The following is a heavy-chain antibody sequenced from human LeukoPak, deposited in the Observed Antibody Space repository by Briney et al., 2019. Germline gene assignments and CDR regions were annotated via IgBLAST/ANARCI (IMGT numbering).Heavy chain of an antibody. CDR2: INAGNGNT. Sequence: ASVKVSCKASGYTFTSYGISWVRQAPGQRLEWMGWINAGNGNTKYSQKFQGRVTITRDTSASTAYMELSSLRSEDTAVYYCARAGTITMVRGVINPFDYWGQGTLVTVSS. CDR1: GYTFTSYG. D-gene: IGHD3-10*01. J-gene: IGHJ4*02. V-gene: IGHV1-3*01. CDR3: ARAGTITMVRGVINPFDY.